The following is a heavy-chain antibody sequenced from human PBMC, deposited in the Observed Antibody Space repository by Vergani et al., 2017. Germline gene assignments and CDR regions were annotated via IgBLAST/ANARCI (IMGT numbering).Heavy chain of an antibody. D-gene: IGHD3-3*01. CDR1: GGSFSGYY. CDR2: INHSGST. CDR3: ARRSRNDFWSGYQYYYYYYRDV. J-gene: IGHJ6*03. V-gene: IGHV4-34*01. Sequence: QVQLQQWGAGLLKPSETLSLTCAVYGGSFSGYYWSWIRQPPGKGLEWIGEINHSGSTNYNPSLKSRVTISVDTSKNQFSLKLSSVTAADTAVYYCARRSRNDFWSGYQYYYYYYRDVWGKGTTVTVSS.